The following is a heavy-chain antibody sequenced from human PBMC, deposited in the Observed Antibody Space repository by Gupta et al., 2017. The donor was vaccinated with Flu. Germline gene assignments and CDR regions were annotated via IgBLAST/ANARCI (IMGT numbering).Heavy chain of an antibody. Sequence: QVQLQESGPGLVKPSQTLSLTCTVSGGSISSGGYYWSWIRQHPGKGLEWIGYIYYSGSTYYKPSLKRRVTISVDTSKNQVSLKLSSVTAADTAVDYCARATYSSSGYIGGAFDIGGQGTMVTLSS. CDR1: GGSISSGGYY. D-gene: IGHD6-13*01. CDR3: ARATYSSSGYIGGAFDI. J-gene: IGHJ3*02. CDR2: IYYSGST. V-gene: IGHV4-31*03.